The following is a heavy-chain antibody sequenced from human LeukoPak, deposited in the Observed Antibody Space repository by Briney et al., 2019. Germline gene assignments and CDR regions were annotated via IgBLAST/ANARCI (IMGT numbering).Heavy chain of an antibody. J-gene: IGHJ4*02. Sequence: GGSLRLSCAASGLIFSSYGMHWVRQAPGKGLEWVALIWYDGSNKYYTDSVKGRLTISRDNSKNTQYLQMNNLRAEDTAVYYCAREGPRGNSQFDYWGQGTLVTVSS. V-gene: IGHV3-33*01. CDR2: IWYDGSNK. CDR3: AREGPRGNSQFDY. CDR1: GLIFSSYG. D-gene: IGHD2/OR15-2a*01.